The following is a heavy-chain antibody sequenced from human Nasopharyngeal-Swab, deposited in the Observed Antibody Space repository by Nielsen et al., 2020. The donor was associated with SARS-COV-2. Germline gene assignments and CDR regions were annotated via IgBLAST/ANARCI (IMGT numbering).Heavy chain of an antibody. CDR2: IATPTGHP. Sequence: ASVKASCKASGYTFTRYAINWLRQAPGQWPEWMGWIATPTGHPTYAQGFTGRFVFSLDTSVATAYLHINSLKTEDTAIYYCVRDQAMARPNWFDPWGQGTLVTVSS. V-gene: IGHV7-4-1*02. D-gene: IGHD5-18*01. J-gene: IGHJ5*02. CDR1: GYTFTRYA. CDR3: VRDQAMARPNWFDP.